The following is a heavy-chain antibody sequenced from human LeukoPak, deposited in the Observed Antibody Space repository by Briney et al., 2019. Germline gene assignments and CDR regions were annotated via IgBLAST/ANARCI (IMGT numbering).Heavy chain of an antibody. D-gene: IGHD4-11*01. V-gene: IGHV3-74*03. CDR1: GFPFRVRW. Sequence: PGGSLRLSCTASGFPFRVRWMHWVRQAPGKGLAWISLIKKDGFSSTYADSVKGRFTISRDDAKNTLYLQMDSLRVDNTAVYYCATDLDYTFDYWGRGTPVTVSS. CDR2: IKKDGFSS. CDR3: ATDLDYTFDY. J-gene: IGHJ4*02.